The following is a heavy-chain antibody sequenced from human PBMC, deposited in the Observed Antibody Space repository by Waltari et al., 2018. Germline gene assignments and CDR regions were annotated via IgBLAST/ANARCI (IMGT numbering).Heavy chain of an antibody. CDR1: GGTFSSYA. D-gene: IGHD4-17*01. V-gene: IGHV1-69*05. CDR3: ARRHHDYGGNDDAFDI. Sequence: QVQLVQSGAEVKKPGSSVKVSCKASGGTFSSYAISWVRQAPGQGLEWMGGIIPIFGTANYAQKFQGRVTITTDESTSTAYMELSSLRSEDTAVYYCARRHHDYGGNDDAFDIWGQGTMVTVSS. CDR2: IIPIFGTA. J-gene: IGHJ3*02.